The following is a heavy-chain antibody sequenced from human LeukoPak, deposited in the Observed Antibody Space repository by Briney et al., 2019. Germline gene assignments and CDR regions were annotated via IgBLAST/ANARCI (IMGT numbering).Heavy chain of an antibody. V-gene: IGHV3-7*01. CDR1: GFIFSSYW. CDR2: IKRDGSER. Sequence: GGSRRLSCAASGFIFSSYWMGWVRQAPGKGLEWVANIKRDGSERYYEDSVKGRFTISRDNAQNSLYLQMNSLRDEDTAVYYCARDKEAAVDFWSGYYPLWGQGTLVTVSS. CDR3: ARDKEAAVDFWSGYYPL. J-gene: IGHJ4*02. D-gene: IGHD3-3*01.